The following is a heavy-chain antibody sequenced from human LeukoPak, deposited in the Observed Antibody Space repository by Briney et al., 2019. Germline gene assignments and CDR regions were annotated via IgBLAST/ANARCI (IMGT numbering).Heavy chain of an antibody. CDR1: GGSISTYY. Sequence: SETLSLTCTLSGGSISTYYWNWLRQPPGKGLEGIGNIYYSGTTNRNPSLKSRVSISLDTSKNQFSLKLSSVTAADTAVYYCVGQKGSTSGGGLDPWGQGTLVTVSS. D-gene: IGHD6-19*01. CDR3: VGQKGSTSGGGLDP. V-gene: IGHV4-59*01. CDR2: IYYSGTT. J-gene: IGHJ5*02.